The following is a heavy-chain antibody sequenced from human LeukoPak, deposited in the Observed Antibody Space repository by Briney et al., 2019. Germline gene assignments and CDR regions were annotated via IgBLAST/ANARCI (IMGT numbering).Heavy chain of an antibody. Sequence: GASVKVSCKASGGTFSSYAISWVRQAPGQGLEWMGGIIPIFGTANYAQKFQGRVTITADKSTSTAYMELSRLRSEDTAVYYCARGSHYCSGGSCFALDAFDIWGQGTMVTVSS. J-gene: IGHJ3*02. V-gene: IGHV1-69*06. D-gene: IGHD2-15*01. CDR1: GGTFSSYA. CDR2: IIPIFGTA. CDR3: ARGSHYCSGGSCFALDAFDI.